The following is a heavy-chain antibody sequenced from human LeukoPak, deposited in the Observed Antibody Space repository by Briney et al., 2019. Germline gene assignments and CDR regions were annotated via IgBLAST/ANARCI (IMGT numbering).Heavy chain of an antibody. J-gene: IGHJ3*02. CDR2: INHSGST. V-gene: IGHV4-34*01. D-gene: IGHD6-13*01. CDR1: GGSFSGYY. Sequence: SETLSLTCAVYGGSFSGYYWSWIRQPPGKGLEWIGEINHSGSTNYNPSLKSRVTISVDTSKNQFSLKLSSVTAADTAVYYCARVFRGSISWLIGKVDAFDIWGQGTMVTVSS. CDR3: ARVFRGSISWLIGKVDAFDI.